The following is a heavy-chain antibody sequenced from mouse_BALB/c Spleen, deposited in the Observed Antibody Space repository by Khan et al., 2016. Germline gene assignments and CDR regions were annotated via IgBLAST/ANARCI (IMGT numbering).Heavy chain of an antibody. Sequence: EVKLLESGGGLVQPGGSLNLSCAASGFDFSRYWMSWARQAPGKGQEWIGEINPGSSTINYTPSLKDKFIISRDNAKNTLYLQMSKVRSEDTALYYGERLLWVHAVDYWGQGTSVTVSS. CDR2: INPGSSTI. V-gene: IGHV4-2*02. D-gene: IGHD2-14*01. CDR1: GFDFSRYW. CDR3: ERLLWVHAVDY. J-gene: IGHJ4*01.